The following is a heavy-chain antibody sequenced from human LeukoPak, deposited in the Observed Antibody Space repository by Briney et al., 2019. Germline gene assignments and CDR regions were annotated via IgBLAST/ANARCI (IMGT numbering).Heavy chain of an antibody. CDR3: ARDYYDSSGSWFDP. J-gene: IGHJ5*02. D-gene: IGHD3-22*01. CDR2: INHSGST. CDR1: GGSFSGYY. Sequence: PSETLTLTCAVYGGSFSGYYWSWIRQPPGKGLEWIGEINHSGSTNYNPSLKSRVTISVDTSKNQFSLKLSSVTAADTAVYYCARDYYDSSGSWFDPWGQGTLVTVSS. V-gene: IGHV4-34*01.